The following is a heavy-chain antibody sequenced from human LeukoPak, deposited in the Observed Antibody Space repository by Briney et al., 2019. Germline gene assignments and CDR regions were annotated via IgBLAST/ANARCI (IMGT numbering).Heavy chain of an antibody. Sequence: ASVKVSCKASGYTFTSYYMHWVRQAPGQGLEWMGIINPSGGSTSYAQKFQGRVTMTRDTSISTAYMELSRLRSDDTAVYYCARSLPYTAMDYWGQGTLVTVSS. J-gene: IGHJ4*02. CDR3: ARSLPYTAMDY. CDR1: GYTFTSYY. D-gene: IGHD5-18*01. CDR2: INPSGGST. V-gene: IGHV1-46*01.